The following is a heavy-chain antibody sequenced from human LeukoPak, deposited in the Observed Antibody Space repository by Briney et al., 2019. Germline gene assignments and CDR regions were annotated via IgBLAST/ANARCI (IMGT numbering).Heavy chain of an antibody. J-gene: IGHJ4*02. CDR3: ARDVSSWLEGGGFYFDY. Sequence: PSETLSLTCTVSGGSISSSSYYWGWIRQPPGKGLEWIGSIYYSGSTYYNPSLKSRVTISVDTSKNQFSLKLSSVTAADTAVYYCARDVSSWLEGGGFYFDYWGQGTLVTVSS. CDR2: IYYSGST. D-gene: IGHD6-13*01. V-gene: IGHV4-39*02. CDR1: GGSISSSSYY.